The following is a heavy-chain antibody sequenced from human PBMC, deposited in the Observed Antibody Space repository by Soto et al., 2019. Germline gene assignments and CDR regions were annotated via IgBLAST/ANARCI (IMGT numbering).Heavy chain of an antibody. Sequence: ESLKISFQGCGYSFPNYWIAWVRQMPGKGLEWMGIIYPGDSDTRYSPSFQGQVTISADKSISNAHLKWRSLKASDTAMYYCARQSSPGYNHYGVDVWGQGTTVTVS. D-gene: IGHD6-13*01. V-gene: IGHV5-51*01. CDR3: ARQSSPGYNHYGVDV. J-gene: IGHJ6*02. CDR2: IYPGDSDT. CDR1: GYSFPNYW.